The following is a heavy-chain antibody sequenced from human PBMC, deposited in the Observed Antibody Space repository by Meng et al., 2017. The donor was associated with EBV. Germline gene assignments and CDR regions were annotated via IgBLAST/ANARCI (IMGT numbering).Heavy chain of an antibody. CDR3: ASDSERRYTPDH. V-gene: IGHV1-69*01. CDR1: VGRFRHYA. Sequence: VQGAAVVVKAVSSVYVSCKTSVGRFRHYAISWVRYAPGHGLEWLGGFLPRLGPAKYAQKFHGRVKITENESTSTHSMDPSRLSSEDPHIYYCASDSERRYTPDHWGQGTLVTVSS. J-gene: IGHJ4*02. CDR2: FLPRLGPA. D-gene: IGHD5-18*01.